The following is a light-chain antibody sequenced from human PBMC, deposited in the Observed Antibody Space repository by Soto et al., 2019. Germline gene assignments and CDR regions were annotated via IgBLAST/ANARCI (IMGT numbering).Light chain of an antibody. J-gene: IGKJ1*01. Sequence: MTRCAASLSASAGSTDTLTCWASQSVSGWLAWYQQKPGEAPKLLIYDASALERGVPSRFSGSGSGTKFTLTIASLQPEDFAGYYCQEYETLPGTFGQGTKVDI. CDR1: QSVSGW. CDR3: QEYETLPGT. V-gene: IGKV1-5*01. CDR2: DAS.